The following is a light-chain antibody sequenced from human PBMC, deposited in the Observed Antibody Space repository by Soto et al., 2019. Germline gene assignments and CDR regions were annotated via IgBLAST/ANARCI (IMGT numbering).Light chain of an antibody. J-gene: IGLJ1*01. Sequence: SYELTQPPSVSVSPGQTASITCSGDKLGDKYACWYQQKPGQSPVLVIYQDSKRPSGIPERFSGSNSGNTATLTISGTQAMNEADYYCQVWDSSTARHVFGTGTKLTVL. CDR3: QVWDSSTARHV. V-gene: IGLV3-1*01. CDR2: QDS. CDR1: KLGDKY.